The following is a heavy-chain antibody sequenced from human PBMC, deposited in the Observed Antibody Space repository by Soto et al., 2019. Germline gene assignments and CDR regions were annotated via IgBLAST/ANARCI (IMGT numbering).Heavy chain of an antibody. CDR2: IYSDGST. Sequence: EVQVVEAGGGLVQPGGSLRLPVQASGFTLITTSITGVAQPPGKGREWASLIYSDGSTYYADSVRGRFTISRDNSRNTVDLQTNSLRAEDTAVYYCARCYYFVSGSYCHYGMDVWGQGTTVTVSS. V-gene: IGHV3-66*01. J-gene: IGHJ6*02. D-gene: IGHD3-10*01. CDR3: ARCYYFVSGSYCHYGMDV. CDR1: GFTLITTS.